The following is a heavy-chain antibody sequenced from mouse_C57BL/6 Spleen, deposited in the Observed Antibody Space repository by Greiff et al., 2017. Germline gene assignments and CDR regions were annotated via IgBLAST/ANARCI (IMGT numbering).Heavy chain of an antibody. D-gene: IGHD1-1*01. CDR3: ARAPFITTGVEAMDY. Sequence: VQLQQSGPELVKPGASVKISCKASGYTFTDYYMNWVKQSHGKSLEWIGDINPNNGGTSYNQKFKGKATLTVDKSSSTAYMELRSLTSEDSAVYYCARAPFITTGVEAMDYWGQGTSVTVSS. J-gene: IGHJ4*01. CDR2: INPNNGGT. V-gene: IGHV1-26*01. CDR1: GYTFTDYY.